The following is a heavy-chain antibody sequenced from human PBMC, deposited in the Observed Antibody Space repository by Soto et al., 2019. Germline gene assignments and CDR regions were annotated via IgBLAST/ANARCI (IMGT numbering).Heavy chain of an antibody. CDR3: ARDGEMVTIGSYYYYYGMDV. J-gene: IGHJ6*02. V-gene: IGHV1-3*01. Sequence: ASVKVSCKASGYTFTSYAMHWVRQAPGQRLEWMGWINAGNGNTKYSQKFQGRVTITRDTSASTAYMELSSLRSEDTAVYYCARDGEMVTIGSYYYYYGMDVWGQGPTVTVSS. CDR2: INAGNGNT. D-gene: IGHD5-18*01. CDR1: GYTFTSYA.